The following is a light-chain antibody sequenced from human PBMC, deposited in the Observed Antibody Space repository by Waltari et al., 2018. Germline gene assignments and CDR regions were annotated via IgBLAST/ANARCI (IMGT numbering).Light chain of an antibody. Sequence: QSALTQPASVSGSPGQSLTLPGTGTSSDVGSYNLVSWYQQHPGKAPKLMIYEVSKRPSGVSNRFSGSKSGNTASLTISGLQAEDEADYYCCSYAGSTTYVFGTGTKVTVL. V-gene: IGLV2-23*02. CDR2: EVS. CDR3: CSYAGSTTYV. CDR1: SSDVGSYNL. J-gene: IGLJ1*01.